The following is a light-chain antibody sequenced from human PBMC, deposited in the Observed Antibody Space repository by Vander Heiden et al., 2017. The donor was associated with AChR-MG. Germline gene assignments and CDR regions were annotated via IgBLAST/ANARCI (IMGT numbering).Light chain of an antibody. CDR1: QRIGNS. Sequence: IVLTQSPATLPVSPGERATLPCRASQRIGNSLAWYQQRPGQSPRLLIYPTSTWATDIPARFIGSGSGTEFTLTISRLHSEDFAVYYCQQYEYWPRTFGQGTKVEI. V-gene: IGKV3-15*01. CDR3: QQYEYWPRT. J-gene: IGKJ1*01. CDR2: PTS.